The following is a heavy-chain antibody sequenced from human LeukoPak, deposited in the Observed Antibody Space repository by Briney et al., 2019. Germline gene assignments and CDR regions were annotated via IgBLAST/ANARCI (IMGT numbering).Heavy chain of an antibody. CDR1: GYTFTNYY. J-gene: IGHJ4*02. CDR3: ARADASGSYYLGD. D-gene: IGHD3-10*01. Sequence: GASVKVSCKASGYTFTNYYMHWVRQAPGQGLEWMGIINPSAHTTTYAQKVQDRVTMTTDTSTGTVYMELSSLRYEDTAVYHCARADASGSYYLGDWGQGTLVTVSS. V-gene: IGHV1-46*01. CDR2: INPSAHTT.